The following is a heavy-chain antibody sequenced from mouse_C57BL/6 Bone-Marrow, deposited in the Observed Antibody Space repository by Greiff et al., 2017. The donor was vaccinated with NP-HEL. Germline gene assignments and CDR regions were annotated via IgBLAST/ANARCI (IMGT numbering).Heavy chain of an antibody. V-gene: IGHV5-12*01. CDR2: LSNGGGST. J-gene: IGHJ3*01. D-gene: IGHD2-2*01. CDR1: GFTFSDYY. CDR3: ARQRGYPFAY. Sequence: EVQGVESGGGLVQPGGSLKLSCAASGFTFSDYYMYWVRQTPEKRLEWVAYLSNGGGSTYYPDTVKGRFTISRDNAKNTLYLQMSRLKSEDTAMYYCARQRGYPFAYWGQGTLVTVSA.